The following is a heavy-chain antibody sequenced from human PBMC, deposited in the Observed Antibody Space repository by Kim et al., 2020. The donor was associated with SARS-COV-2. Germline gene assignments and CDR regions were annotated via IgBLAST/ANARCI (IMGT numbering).Heavy chain of an antibody. CDR1: GFTFDTYA. Sequence: GGSLRLSCVASGFTFDTYAMSWVRQAPGKGLEWVSVISGGALNKFYADSLRGRFTISRDNSKDTLYLQMNSLRDEDTALYYCAKMVIMDGYNYFYYYAM. CDR3: AKMVIMDGYNYFYYYAM. CDR2: ISGGALNK. V-gene: IGHV3-23*01. J-gene: IGHJ6*01. D-gene: IGHD2-21*01.